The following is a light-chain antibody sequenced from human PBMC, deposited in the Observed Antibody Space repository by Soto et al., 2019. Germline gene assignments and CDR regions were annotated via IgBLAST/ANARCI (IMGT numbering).Light chain of an antibody. V-gene: IGLV2-14*03. CDR2: DVS. CDR1: SSDVGGYNY. CDR3: SSYTTSNTRQIV. Sequence: QSVLAQPASVSGSPGQSITISCTGTSSDVGGYNYVSWYQHHPGKAPKLMIYDVSNRPSGVSNRFSGSKSGNTASLTISGLQPEDEADYYCSSYTTSNTRQIVFGTGTKVXVX. J-gene: IGLJ1*01.